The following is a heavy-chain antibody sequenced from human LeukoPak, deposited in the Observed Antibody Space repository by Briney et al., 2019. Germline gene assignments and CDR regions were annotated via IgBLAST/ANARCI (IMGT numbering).Heavy chain of an antibody. CDR2: ISSSSSYI. D-gene: IGHD3-10*02. Sequence: GGSLRLSCAASGFSFSSYSMKWVRQAPGKGLEWVSFISSSSSYIYYADSVKGRFTISRDNAKNSLYLQMNSLRAEDTAVYYCAELGITMIGGVWGKGTTVTISS. CDR3: AELGITMIGGV. J-gene: IGHJ6*04. V-gene: IGHV3-21*01. CDR1: GFSFSSYS.